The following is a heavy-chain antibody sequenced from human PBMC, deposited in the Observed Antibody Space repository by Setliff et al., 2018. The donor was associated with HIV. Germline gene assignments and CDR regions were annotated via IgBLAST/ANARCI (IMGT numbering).Heavy chain of an antibody. CDR3: ARGSSSIAAAYPDALDI. V-gene: IGHV1-18*01. Sequence: GASVKVSCKASGYTISTYLIAWVRQAPGQGLEWVGSLIPVLGEPHYAPRFQGRVTMTTDTSTSTAYMELRSLRSDDTAVYYCARGSSSIAAAYPDALDIWGQGTMVTVSS. CDR1: GYTISTYL. CDR2: LIPVLGEP. D-gene: IGHD6-13*01. J-gene: IGHJ3*02.